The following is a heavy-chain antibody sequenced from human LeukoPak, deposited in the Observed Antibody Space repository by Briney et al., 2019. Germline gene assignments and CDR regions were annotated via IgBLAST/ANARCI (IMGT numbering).Heavy chain of an antibody. Sequence: GGSLRLSCVASGFTFSSYGMHWVRQAPGKGLEWVTFIWYDGSSKPYADSVKGRFTISRDNSKNTLYLQMNSLRAEDTAVYYCTKDPANYYDSSGSDAFDIWGQGTMVTVSS. J-gene: IGHJ3*02. V-gene: IGHV3-30*02. D-gene: IGHD3-22*01. CDR2: IWYDGSSK. CDR1: GFTFSSYG. CDR3: TKDPANYYDSSGSDAFDI.